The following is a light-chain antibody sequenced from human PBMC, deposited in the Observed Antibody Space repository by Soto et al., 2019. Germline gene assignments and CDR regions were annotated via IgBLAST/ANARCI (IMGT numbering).Light chain of an antibody. Sequence: EIVLTQSPATVSLSPGERATLSCRASQSVNRYLAWYQQKPGQAPRLLIYDASNRATGIPARFSGSGSGTDFTLTISSLEPEDFAVYYCQQRSNWPRTFGQGTKVEIK. J-gene: IGKJ1*01. CDR2: DAS. V-gene: IGKV3-11*01. CDR1: QSVNRY. CDR3: QQRSNWPRT.